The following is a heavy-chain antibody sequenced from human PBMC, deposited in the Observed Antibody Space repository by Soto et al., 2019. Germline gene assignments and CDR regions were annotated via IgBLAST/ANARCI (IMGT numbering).Heavy chain of an antibody. CDR1: GYTFTSYG. D-gene: IGHD3-22*01. J-gene: IGHJ4*02. Sequence: QVQLVQSGAEVKKPGASVKVSCKASGYTFTSYGISWVRQAPGQGLEWMGWISAYNGNTNYAQKLQGRVTMTTDTSTSTAYMELRSLGSEDTAVYYCARGPYYYDSSGSRESDYWGQGTLVTVSS. V-gene: IGHV1-18*01. CDR2: ISAYNGNT. CDR3: ARGPYYYDSSGSRESDY.